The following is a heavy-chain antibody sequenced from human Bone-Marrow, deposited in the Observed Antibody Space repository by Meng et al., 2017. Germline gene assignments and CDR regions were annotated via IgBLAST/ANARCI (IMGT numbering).Heavy chain of an antibody. D-gene: IGHD1-26*01. CDR3: ARVLEWELRLNAFDI. J-gene: IGHJ3*02. CDR1: GFTFSSYA. V-gene: IGHV3-23*01. Sequence: GESLKISCAASGFTFSSYAMSWVRQAPGKGLEWVSAISGSGGSTYYADSVKGRFTISRDNSKNTLYLQRNSLRAEDTAVYYCARVLEWELRLNAFDIWGQGTMVTVSS. CDR2: ISGSGGST.